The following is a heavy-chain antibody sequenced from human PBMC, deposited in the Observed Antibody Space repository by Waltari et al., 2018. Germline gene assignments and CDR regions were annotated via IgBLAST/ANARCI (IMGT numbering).Heavy chain of an antibody. J-gene: IGHJ4*02. D-gene: IGHD5-18*01. CDR1: GDSVRNTNYF. V-gene: IGHV4-39*07. Sequence: QLQLQESGPGLVKPSETLSVTCSVSGDSVRNTNYFWAWIRQSPGKGLEWIGAIYYSGTTYYNPSLKSRVTISLDKSNNQFSLDLTSVTAADTAVYYCARDREGYTYGYGYDSWGQGTLVTVFS. CDR3: ARDREGYTYGYGYDS. CDR2: IYYSGTT.